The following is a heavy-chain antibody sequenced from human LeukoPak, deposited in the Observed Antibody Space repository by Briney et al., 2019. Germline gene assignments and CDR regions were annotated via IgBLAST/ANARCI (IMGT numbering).Heavy chain of an antibody. D-gene: IGHD3-10*02. Sequence: PGGSLRLSCVASGFNFNKYGMHWVRQAPGKGLEWVAFIRFDGSAKNYADSVKGRFNISRDNSKKTLSVQMDSLTADDTAVYYCAELGITMIGGVWGKGTTVTISS. V-gene: IGHV3-30*02. CDR2: IRFDGSAK. CDR3: AELGITMIGGV. J-gene: IGHJ6*04. CDR1: GFNFNKYG.